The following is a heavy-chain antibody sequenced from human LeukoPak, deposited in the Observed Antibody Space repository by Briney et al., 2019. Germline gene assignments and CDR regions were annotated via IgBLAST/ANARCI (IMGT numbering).Heavy chain of an antibody. J-gene: IGHJ3*02. Sequence: GASVKVSCKASGGTFSSYAISWVRQAPGQGLEWMGGIIPIFGTANYAQKFQGRVTITADESTSTAYMELSSLRSEDTAVYYCAREGPDAFDIWGQGTMVTVSS. CDR3: AREGPDAFDI. CDR2: IIPIFGTA. V-gene: IGHV1-69*13. CDR1: GGTFSSYA.